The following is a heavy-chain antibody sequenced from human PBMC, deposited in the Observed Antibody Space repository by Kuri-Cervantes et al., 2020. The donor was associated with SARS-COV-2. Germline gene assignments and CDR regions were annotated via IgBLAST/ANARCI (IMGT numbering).Heavy chain of an antibody. D-gene: IGHD3-22*01. CDR3: ATRTENYYDSSGYFFYAFDI. Sequence: KISCKASGGTFSTYGFTWVRQAPGQGLEWMGGIIPFFGTPNYAPKFEGRVTITADESTSTAYMELSSLRSEDTAVYYCATRTENYYDSSGYFFYAFDIWGQGTMVTVSS. CDR1: GGTFSTYG. V-gene: IGHV1-69*01. J-gene: IGHJ3*02. CDR2: IIPFFGTP.